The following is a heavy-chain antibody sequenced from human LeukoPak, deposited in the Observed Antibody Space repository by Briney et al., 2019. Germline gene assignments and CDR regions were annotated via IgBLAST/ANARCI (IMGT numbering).Heavy chain of an antibody. J-gene: IGHJ4*02. CDR3: ASYDSSGYYSPSHFDY. D-gene: IGHD3-22*01. V-gene: IGHV3-7*01. CDR1: GFTFSSYW. CDR2: IKQDGSEK. Sequence: GGSLRLTCAASGFTFSSYWMSWLRQAPGKGLEWVANIKQDGSEKYYVDSVKGRFTISRDNAKNSLYLQMNSLRAEDTAVYYCASYDSSGYYSPSHFDYWGQGTLVTVSS.